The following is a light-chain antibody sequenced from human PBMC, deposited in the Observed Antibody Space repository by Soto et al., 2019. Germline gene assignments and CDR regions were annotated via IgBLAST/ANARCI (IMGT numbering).Light chain of an antibody. Sequence: QSVLTQPPSASGSPGQSVTISCTGTSSDVGGHNYVSWYQQHPGKAPKLMIYEVSKRPSGVPDRFSCSKSGNTASLTVSGLQAEDEADFYCSSYAGSNNLVFGGGTKLTVL. CDR3: SSYAGSNNLV. CDR1: SSDVGGHNY. CDR2: EVS. V-gene: IGLV2-8*01. J-gene: IGLJ2*01.